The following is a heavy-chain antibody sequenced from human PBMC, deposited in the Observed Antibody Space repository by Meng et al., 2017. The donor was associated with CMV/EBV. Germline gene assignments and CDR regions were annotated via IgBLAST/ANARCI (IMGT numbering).Heavy chain of an antibody. V-gene: IGHV4-59*01. J-gene: IGHJ4*02. CDR3: ARVGSGSYVDY. D-gene: IGHD1-26*01. CDR2: IYYSGST. Sequence: SETLSLTCTVSGGSISSYYWSWIRQLPGKGLEWIGYIYYSGSTNYNPSLKSRVTISVDTSKNQFSLKLSSVTAADTAVYYCARVGSGSYVDYWGQGTLVTVSS. CDR1: GGSISSYY.